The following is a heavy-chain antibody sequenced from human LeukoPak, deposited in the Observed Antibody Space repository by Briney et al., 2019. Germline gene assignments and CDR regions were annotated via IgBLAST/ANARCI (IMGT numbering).Heavy chain of an antibody. J-gene: IGHJ4*02. CDR1: GYTFTDYY. CDR3: ARDSSRRPQKYDIATSFSTEN. CDR2: INPKIRGT. D-gene: IGHD3-9*01. Sequence: ASVKVSCKTSGYTFTDYYINWVRQAPGQGLESMGWINPKIRGTNYAPRFQGRVSMTSDTSITTAYMQLRRVTSDDTAVYYCARDSSRRPQKYDIATSFSTENWGQGTLVAVSS. V-gene: IGHV1-2*02.